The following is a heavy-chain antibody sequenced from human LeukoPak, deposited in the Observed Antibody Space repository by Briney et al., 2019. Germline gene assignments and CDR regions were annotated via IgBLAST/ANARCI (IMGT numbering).Heavy chain of an antibody. V-gene: IGHV3-74*01. CDR1: GFTFSSYW. J-gene: IGHJ4*02. D-gene: IGHD3-10*01. Sequence: GGSLRLSCAASGFTFSSYWMHWVRQAPGKGLVSVSRIHSDGRSTDYADSVKGRFTISRDNAKNTLNLQMNSLRAEDTAVYYCARDPRGGTLDYWGQGALVTVSS. CDR3: ARDPRGGTLDY. CDR2: IHSDGRST.